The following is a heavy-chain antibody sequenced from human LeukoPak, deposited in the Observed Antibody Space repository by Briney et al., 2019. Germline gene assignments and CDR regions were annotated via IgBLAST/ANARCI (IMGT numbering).Heavy chain of an antibody. V-gene: IGHV3-30*04. CDR1: GFTFSSYA. Sequence: GGSLRLSCAASGFTFSSYAMHWVRQAPGKGLEWVAVISYDGSNKYYADSVKGRFTISRDNSKNTLYLQMNSLRAEDTAVYYCARDQGGSYEVVYYFDYWGQGTLVTVSS. CDR2: ISYDGSNK. J-gene: IGHJ4*02. CDR3: ARDQGGSYEVVYYFDY. D-gene: IGHD1-26*01.